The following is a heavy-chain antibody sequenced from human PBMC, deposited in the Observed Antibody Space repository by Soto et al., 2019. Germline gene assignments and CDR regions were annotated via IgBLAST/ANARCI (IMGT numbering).Heavy chain of an antibody. Sequence: QVQLVQSGAEVKKPGASVKVSCKASGYTFTSYGITWVRQAPGQGLEWMGWISAYNGNTNYAQKLQGRVTMTTDTAASTGYMALRSLRSDDTAVYHCVVAAQPYDFDYRGQGSLVTVSS. CDR3: VVAAQPYDFDY. V-gene: IGHV1-18*01. D-gene: IGHD2-15*01. CDR1: GYTFTSYG. J-gene: IGHJ4*02. CDR2: ISAYNGNT.